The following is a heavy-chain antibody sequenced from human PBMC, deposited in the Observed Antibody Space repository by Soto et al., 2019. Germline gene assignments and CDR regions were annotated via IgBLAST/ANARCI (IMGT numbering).Heavy chain of an antibody. CDR2: ISGSGGST. J-gene: IGHJ4*02. V-gene: IGHV3-23*01. D-gene: IGHD1-26*01. Sequence: GGSLRLSCAASGFTFSSYAMSWVRQAPGKGLEWVSAISGSGGSTYYADSVKGRFTISRDNSKNSLYLQMNSLRAEDTAVYYCAKTRGSYGGYFDYWGQGTLVTVSS. CDR1: GFTFSSYA. CDR3: AKTRGSYGGYFDY.